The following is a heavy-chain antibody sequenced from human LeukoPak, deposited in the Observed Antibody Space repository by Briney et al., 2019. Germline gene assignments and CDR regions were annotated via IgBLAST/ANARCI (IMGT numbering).Heavy chain of an antibody. V-gene: IGHV5-51*01. J-gene: IGHJ6*03. CDR2: IYPGDSDT. CDR1: GYSFTTYW. D-gene: IGHD6-25*01. CDR3: ARQARLGRAYYMDV. Sequence: GASLKISCKGSGYSFTTYWIGWVRPLPGKGLEWMGIIYPGDSDTRYSPSFQGQVTISADKSISPAYLQWSSLKASDTAMYYCARQARLGRAYYMDVWGKGTTVTVSS.